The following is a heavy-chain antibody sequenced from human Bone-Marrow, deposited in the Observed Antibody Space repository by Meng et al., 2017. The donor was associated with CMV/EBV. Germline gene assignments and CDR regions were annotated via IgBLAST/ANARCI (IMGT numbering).Heavy chain of an antibody. CDR3: ARPNVMGTVVVIAYVDY. V-gene: IGHV3-30*04. J-gene: IGHJ4*02. D-gene: IGHD2-21*01. Sequence: GESLKISCAASGFTFDDYAMHWVRQAPGKGLEWVTVISYDGSNKYYADSVKGRFTISRDNSKNTLYLQMNRLRAEDTAVYYWARPNVMGTVVVIAYVDYWGQGTLVTVSS. CDR1: GFTFDDYA. CDR2: ISYDGSNK.